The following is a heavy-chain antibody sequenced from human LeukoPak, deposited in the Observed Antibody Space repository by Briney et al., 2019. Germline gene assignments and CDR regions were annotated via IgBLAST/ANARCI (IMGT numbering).Heavy chain of an antibody. Sequence: SETLSLTCAVYGAYFNPYYWTWIRQSPDKGLEWIXEVKHDGDTNVNPSLRSRVVMSVDASENQFSLKMTSVTAADTAIYFCARGPVALPNDRLSLFFDFWGQGTLVTVSS. V-gene: IGHV4-34*01. D-gene: IGHD2-8*01. CDR2: VKHDGDT. CDR3: ARGPVALPNDRLSLFFDF. J-gene: IGHJ5*01. CDR1: GAYFNPYY.